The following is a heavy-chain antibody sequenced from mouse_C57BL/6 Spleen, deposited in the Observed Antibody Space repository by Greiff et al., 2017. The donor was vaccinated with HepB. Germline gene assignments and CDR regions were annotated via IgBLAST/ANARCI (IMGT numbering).Heavy chain of an antibody. Sequence: QVQLKQPGAELVKPGASVKMSCKASGYTFTSYWITWVKQRPGQGLEWIGDIYPGSGSTNYNEKFKSKATLTVDTSSSTAYMQLSSLTSEDSAVYYCAREDSNYEGYFDYWGQGTTLTVSS. CDR2: IYPGSGST. CDR3: AREDSNYEGYFDY. CDR1: GYTFTSYW. D-gene: IGHD2-5*01. J-gene: IGHJ2*01. V-gene: IGHV1-55*01.